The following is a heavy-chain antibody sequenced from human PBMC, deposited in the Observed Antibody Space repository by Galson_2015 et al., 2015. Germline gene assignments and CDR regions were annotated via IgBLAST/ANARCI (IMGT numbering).Heavy chain of an antibody. D-gene: IGHD2-15*01. V-gene: IGHV3-74*01. J-gene: IGHJ6*02. Sequence: SLRLSCAASGFTFSSYWMHWVRQAPGKGLVWVSRINSDGSSTSYADSVKGRFTISRDNAKNTLYLQMNSLRAEDTAVYYCARVRAWCSGGSCYYYYGMDVWGQGTTVTVSS. CDR3: ARVRAWCSGGSCYYYYGMDV. CDR2: INSDGSST. CDR1: GFTFSSYW.